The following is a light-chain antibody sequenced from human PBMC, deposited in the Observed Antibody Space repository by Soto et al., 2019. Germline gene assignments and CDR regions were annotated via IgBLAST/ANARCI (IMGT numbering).Light chain of an antibody. Sequence: QSVLTQPASVSGSPGQSITISCTGTSSDVGSYNLVSWYQQHPGKAPKLMIYEVSKRPSGVSNRFSGSKSGNTASPTSSGLQAEDEADYYCCSYAGSWVFGGGTQLTVL. CDR3: CSYAGSWV. CDR2: EVS. J-gene: IGLJ3*02. CDR1: SSDVGSYNL. V-gene: IGLV2-23*02.